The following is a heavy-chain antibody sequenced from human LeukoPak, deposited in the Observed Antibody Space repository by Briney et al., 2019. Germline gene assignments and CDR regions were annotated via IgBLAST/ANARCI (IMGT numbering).Heavy chain of an antibody. J-gene: IGHJ4*02. CDR3: TTRHYYGSGTYDY. CDR2: IKSKSDGGTA. D-gene: IGHD3-10*01. CDR1: GFTFSDYY. Sequence: GGSLRLSCAASGFTFSDYYMTWVRQAPGKGLEWVGRIKSKSDGGTADYAAPVKGRFTISRDDSKNTLFLQMNSLKTDDTAVYYCTTRHYYGSGTYDYWGQGTLVTVSS. V-gene: IGHV3-15*01.